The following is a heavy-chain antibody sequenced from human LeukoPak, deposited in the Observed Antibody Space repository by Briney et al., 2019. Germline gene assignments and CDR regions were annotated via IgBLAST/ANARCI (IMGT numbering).Heavy chain of an antibody. CDR2: ISYDGSNK. V-gene: IGHV3-30*14. CDR1: GFTFSSYA. Sequence: PGGSLRLSCAASGFTFSSYAMHWVRQAPGKGLEWVAVISYDGSNKYYADSVKGRFTISRDNSKNTLYLQMSSLRPEDTAFYYCVKVQGLGRQLWPVFDYWGQGTLVTVSS. CDR3: VKVQGLGRQLWPVFDY. D-gene: IGHD5-18*01. J-gene: IGHJ4*02.